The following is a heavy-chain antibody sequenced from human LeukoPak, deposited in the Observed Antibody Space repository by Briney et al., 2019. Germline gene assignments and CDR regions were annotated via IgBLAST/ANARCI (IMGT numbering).Heavy chain of an antibody. V-gene: IGHV4-34*01. Sequence: PSETLSLTCAVYGGSFRGYYWSWIRQPPGKGLEWIGEINHSGSTNYNPSLKSRLTISVDTSKNQFSLKLSSVTAADTAVYYCARVPRITMVRGVPPYFDYWGQGTLVTVSS. D-gene: IGHD3-10*01. CDR2: INHSGST. CDR3: ARVPRITMVRGVPPYFDY. CDR1: GGSFRGYY. J-gene: IGHJ4*02.